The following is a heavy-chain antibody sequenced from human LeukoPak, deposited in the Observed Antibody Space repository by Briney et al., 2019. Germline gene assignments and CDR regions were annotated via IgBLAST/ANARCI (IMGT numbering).Heavy chain of an antibody. J-gene: IGHJ3*02. CDR1: GYTLTEVP. V-gene: IGHV1-24*01. CDR2: FDPEDGET. CDR3: ATRTTGTTDALDI. D-gene: IGHD1-1*01. Sequence: ASVKVSCKVFGYTLTEVPIHWVRQAPGKGLEWVGGFDPEDGETAYAQKFQGRVTMTEATSTDTAYMEVSGLRSEDTAVYYCATRTTGTTDALDIWGQGTMVTVSS.